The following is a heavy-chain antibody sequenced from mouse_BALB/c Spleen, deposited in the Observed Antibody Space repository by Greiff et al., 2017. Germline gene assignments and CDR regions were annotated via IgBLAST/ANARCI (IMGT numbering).Heavy chain of an antibody. J-gene: IGHJ4*01. D-gene: IGHD1-1*01. V-gene: IGHV2-9*02. CDR2: IWAGGST. CDR3: ANYYGSTYYAMDY. CDR1: GFSLTSYG. Sequence: VMLVESGPGLVAPSQSLSITCTVSGFSLTSYGVHWVRQPPGKGLEWLGVIWAGGSTNYNSALMSRLSISKDNSKSQVFLKMNSLQTDDTAMYYCANYYGSTYYAMDYWGQGTSVTVSS.